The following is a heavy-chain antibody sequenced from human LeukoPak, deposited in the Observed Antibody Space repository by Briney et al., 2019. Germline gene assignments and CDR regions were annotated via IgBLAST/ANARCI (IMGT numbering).Heavy chain of an antibody. J-gene: IGHJ4*02. V-gene: IGHV4-59*08. CDR1: GGSISSYY. D-gene: IGHD5-18*01. CDR2: IYYSGST. CDR3: ASRGYSYGYESFDY. Sequence: PSETLSLTCTVSGGSISSYYWSWIRQPLGKGLEWIGYIYYSGSTNYNPSLKSRVTISVDTSKNQFSLKLSSVTAADTAVYYCASRGYSYGYESFDYWGQGTLVTVSS.